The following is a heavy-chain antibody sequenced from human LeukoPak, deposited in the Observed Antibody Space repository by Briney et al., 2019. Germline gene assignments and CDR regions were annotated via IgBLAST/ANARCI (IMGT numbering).Heavy chain of an antibody. V-gene: IGHV4-4*07. CDR1: GGSISGYY. CDR2: IYTSGST. CDR3: ARDPSSSSSTDY. Sequence: SETLSLTCTVSGGSISGYYWSWIRQPAGKGLEWIGRIYTSGSTNYNPSLKSRVTMSVDTSKNQFSLKLSSVTAADTAVYYCARDPSSSSSTDYWGQGTLVTVSS. J-gene: IGHJ4*02. D-gene: IGHD6-6*01.